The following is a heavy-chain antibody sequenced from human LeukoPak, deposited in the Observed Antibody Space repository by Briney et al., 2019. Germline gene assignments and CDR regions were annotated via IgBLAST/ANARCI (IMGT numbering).Heavy chain of an antibody. D-gene: IGHD3-10*01. Sequence: GRSLRLSCAASGFTFSSYGMHWVRQAPGKGLEWVAVIWYDGSNKYYADSVKGRFTISRDNSKNTLYLQMNSLRAEDTAVYYCAKDHGYRGFGELAAQCFDYWGQGTLVTVSS. V-gene: IGHV3-33*06. J-gene: IGHJ4*02. CDR3: AKDHGYRGFGELAAQCFDY. CDR1: GFTFSSYG. CDR2: IWYDGSNK.